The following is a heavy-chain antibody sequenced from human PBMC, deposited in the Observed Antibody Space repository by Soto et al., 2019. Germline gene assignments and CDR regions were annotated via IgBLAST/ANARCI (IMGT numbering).Heavy chain of an antibody. CDR2: INHSGST. V-gene: IGHV4-34*01. J-gene: IGHJ6*03. CDR1: GGSFSGYY. CDR3: TMVRGVISYYYYYYMDV. D-gene: IGHD3-10*01. Sequence: SETLSLTCAVYGGSFSGYYWSWIRQPPGKGLEWIGEINHSGSTNYNPSLKSRVTISVDTSKNQFSLKLSSVTVADTAVYYCTMVRGVISYYYYYYMDVWGKGTTVTVSS.